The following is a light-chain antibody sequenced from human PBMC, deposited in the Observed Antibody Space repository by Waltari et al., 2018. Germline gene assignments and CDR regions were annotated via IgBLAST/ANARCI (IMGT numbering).Light chain of an antibody. CDR3: QQYGSSPRT. CDR1: QSVSSNS. Sequence: EIVLTQSPGTLSLSPGESATLSCRAIQSVSSNSLAWYQQKPGQAPRLLIYAASSRATGIPDRFSGSGSGTDFTLTISRLEPEDFAVYYCQQYGSSPRTFGPGTKVDVK. J-gene: IGKJ3*01. V-gene: IGKV3-20*01. CDR2: AAS.